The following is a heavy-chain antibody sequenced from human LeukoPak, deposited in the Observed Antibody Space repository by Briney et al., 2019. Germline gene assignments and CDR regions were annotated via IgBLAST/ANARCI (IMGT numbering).Heavy chain of an antibody. Sequence: SSETLSLTCTVSGGSISSGSYYWSWIRQPAGKGLEWIGRISSSGSTNYNPSLKSRVTISVDTSKNQFSLKLSSVTAADTAVYFCARGPYSYDSSGAFDIWGQGTMVTVSS. D-gene: IGHD3-22*01. J-gene: IGHJ3*02. CDR2: ISSSGST. V-gene: IGHV4-61*02. CDR3: ARGPYSYDSSGAFDI. CDR1: GGSISSGSYY.